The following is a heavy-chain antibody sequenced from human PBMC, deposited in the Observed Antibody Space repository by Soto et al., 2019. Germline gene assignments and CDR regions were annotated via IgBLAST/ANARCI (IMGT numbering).Heavy chain of an antibody. V-gene: IGHV1-2*04. CDR3: ARVRGYCSDGSCYFDY. D-gene: IGHD2-15*01. CDR1: AYTFTCYY. CDR2: MKHNSGGA. J-gene: IGHJ4*02. Sequence: LKVSCKASAYTFTCYYMHWVLSAPGQGLEWMGCMKHNSGGANYAQKFQGWVTMTRDTSISTAYMEVSRLRSEVTAVYYCARVRGYCSDGSCYFDYSGQGTVVTVSS.